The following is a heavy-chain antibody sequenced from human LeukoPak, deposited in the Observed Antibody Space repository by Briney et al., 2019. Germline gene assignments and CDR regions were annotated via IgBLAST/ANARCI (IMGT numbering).Heavy chain of an antibody. J-gene: IGHJ4*02. Sequence: GRSLRLSCAASGFTFSSYGMHWVRQAPGKGLEWVSGISWNSGSIGYADSVKGRFTISRDNAKNSLYLQMNSLRAEDTALYYCAKDVEVDTAMVPYYFDYWGQGTLVTVSS. D-gene: IGHD5-18*01. CDR3: AKDVEVDTAMVPYYFDY. CDR2: ISWNSGSI. CDR1: GFTFSSYG. V-gene: IGHV3-9*01.